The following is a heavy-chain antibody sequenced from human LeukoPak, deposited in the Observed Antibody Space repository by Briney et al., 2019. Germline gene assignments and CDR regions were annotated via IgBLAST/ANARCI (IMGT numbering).Heavy chain of an antibody. D-gene: IGHD2-21*01. J-gene: IGHJ4*02. CDR3: AKDLTRSRLWTTNSTGFDY. CDR2: IRYDGSIK. V-gene: IGHV3-30*02. Sequence: QPGGSLRLSCAASGFTFSSYGIHWVRQAPGKGLEWVTFIRYDGSIKYYADSVKGRFTISRDNSKNTLYLQMNSLRAEDTAVYYCAKDLTRSRLWTTNSTGFDYWGQGTLVTVSS. CDR1: GFTFSSYG.